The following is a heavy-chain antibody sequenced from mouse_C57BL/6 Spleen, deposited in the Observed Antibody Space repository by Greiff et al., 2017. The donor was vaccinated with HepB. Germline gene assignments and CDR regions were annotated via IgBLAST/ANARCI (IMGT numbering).Heavy chain of an antibody. CDR2: IHPNSGST. J-gene: IGHJ2*01. V-gene: IGHV1-64*01. CDR3: ARPYSSYYFDY. Sequence: QVQLKESGAELVKPGASVKLSCKASGYTFTSYWMHWVKQRPGQGLEWIGMIHPNSGSTNYNEKFKSKATLTVDKSSSTAYMQLSSLTSEDSAVYYCARPYSSYYFDYWGQGTTLTVSS. D-gene: IGHD2-10*01. CDR1: GYTFTSYW.